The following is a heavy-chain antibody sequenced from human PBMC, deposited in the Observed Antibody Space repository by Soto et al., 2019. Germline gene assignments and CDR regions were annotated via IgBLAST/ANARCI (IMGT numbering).Heavy chain of an antibody. CDR3: VKVGWLQQSPVRYYFDY. V-gene: IGHV3-64D*06. CDR1: GFTFSSYA. CDR2: ISSNGGST. Sequence: GGSLRLSCSASGFTFSSYAMHWVRQAPGKGLEYVSAISSNGGSTYYADSVKGRFTISRDNSKNTLYLQMSSLSAEDPAVYYCVKVGWLQQSPVRYYFDYWGQGTLVTVSS. J-gene: IGHJ4*02. D-gene: IGHD5-12*01.